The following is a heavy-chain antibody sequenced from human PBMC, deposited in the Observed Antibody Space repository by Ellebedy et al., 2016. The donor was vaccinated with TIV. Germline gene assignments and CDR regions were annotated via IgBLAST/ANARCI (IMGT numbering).Heavy chain of an antibody. CDR2: MNPHGNT. D-gene: IGHD5-18*01. V-gene: IGHV1-8*02. CDR1: GDTFTNFD. J-gene: IGHJ4*02. CDR3: ARYISGSGFHH. Sequence: ASVKVSCXASGDTFTNFDINWVRQAAGQGLEWMGWMNPHGNTGYAQKFLGRVPLSRDTSISTAYMELSSLRSEDTAVYYCARYISGSGFHHWGQGTLVTVSS.